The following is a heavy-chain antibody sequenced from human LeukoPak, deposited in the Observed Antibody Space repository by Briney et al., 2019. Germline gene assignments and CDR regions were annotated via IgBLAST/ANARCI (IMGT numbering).Heavy chain of an antibody. CDR1: GYTLTELS. CDR3: ARSSGSYANWFDP. CDR2: FDPEDGET. V-gene: IGHV1-24*01. J-gene: IGHJ5*02. Sequence: ASVKVSCKVSGYTLTELSMHWVRQAPGKGLEWMGGFDPEDGETIYAQKFQGRVTITADKSTSTAYMELSSLRSEDTAVYYCARSSGSYANWFDPWGQGTLVTVSS. D-gene: IGHD1-26*01.